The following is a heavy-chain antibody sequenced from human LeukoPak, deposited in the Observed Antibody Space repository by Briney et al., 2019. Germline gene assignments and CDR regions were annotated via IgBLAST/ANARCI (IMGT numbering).Heavy chain of an antibody. D-gene: IGHD2-2*01. J-gene: IGHJ6*04. CDR1: GFTFSSYA. V-gene: IGHV3-30*04. Sequence: GRSLRLSCAASGFTFSSYAMHWVRQAPGKGLEWVAVISYDGSNKYYADSVKGRFTISRDNSKNTLYLQMNSLRAEDTAVYYCVREVVPAARYPYGMDVWGKGTTVTVSS. CDR2: ISYDGSNK. CDR3: VREVVPAARYPYGMDV.